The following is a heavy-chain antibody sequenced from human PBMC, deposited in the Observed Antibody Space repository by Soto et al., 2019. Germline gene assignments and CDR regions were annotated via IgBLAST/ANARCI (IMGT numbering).Heavy chain of an antibody. CDR3: ARGPQLWYFDY. CDR2: IIPIFGTA. Sequence: ASVKVSCKASGGTFSSYAISWVRQAPGQGLEWMGGIIPIFGTANYAQKFQGRITITADESTSTAYMKLSSLRSEDTAVYYCARGPQLWYFDYWGQGTLVTVSS. CDR1: GGTFSSYA. V-gene: IGHV1-69*13. J-gene: IGHJ4*02. D-gene: IGHD5-18*01.